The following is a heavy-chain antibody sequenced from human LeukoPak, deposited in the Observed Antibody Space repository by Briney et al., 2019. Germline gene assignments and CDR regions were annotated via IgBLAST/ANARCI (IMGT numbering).Heavy chain of an antibody. CDR1: GYRFTTYW. CDR3: ARHEDPTTVVTESYYYYGMDV. CDR2: IYPGDSDT. D-gene: IGHD4-23*01. J-gene: IGHJ6*02. V-gene: IGHV5-51*01. Sequence: GESLKISCKGSGYRFTTYWIGWVRQMPGKGLEWMGIIYPGDSDTRYSPSFQGQVTISADKSISTAYLQWSSLKASDTAMYYCARHEDPTTVVTESYYYYGMDVWGQGTTVTVSS.